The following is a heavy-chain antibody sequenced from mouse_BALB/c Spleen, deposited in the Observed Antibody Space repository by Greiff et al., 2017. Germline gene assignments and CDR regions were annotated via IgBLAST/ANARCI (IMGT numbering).Heavy chain of an antibody. J-gene: IGHJ3*01. CDR3: ARNVYYGYDVFAY. D-gene: IGHD2-2*01. CDR2: IWGGGST. CDR1: GFSLSRYS. Sequence: QVQLKESGPGLVAPSQSLSITCTVSGFSLSRYSVHWVRQPPGKGLEWLGMIWGGGSTDYNSALKSRLSISKDNSKSQVFLKMHSLQTDDTAMYYCARNVYYGYDVFAYWGQGTLVTVSA. V-gene: IGHV2-6-4*01.